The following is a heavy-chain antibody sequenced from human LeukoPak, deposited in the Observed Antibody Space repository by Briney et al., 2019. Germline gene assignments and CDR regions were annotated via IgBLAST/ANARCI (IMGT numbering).Heavy chain of an antibody. CDR1: GLTFTSAW. CDR2: IKRKSVGETT. D-gene: IGHD5-12*01. J-gene: IGHJ5*02. V-gene: IGHV3-15*01. Sequence: GGSLRLSCATSGLTFTSAWLTWVRQAPGKGLEWVGRIKRKSVGETTDYAAPVKGRFTVSRDNSEKTLYLQIKSLKTEDTAVYYCTTHSGNDLRSWGQGTLVTVSS. CDR3: TTHSGNDLRS.